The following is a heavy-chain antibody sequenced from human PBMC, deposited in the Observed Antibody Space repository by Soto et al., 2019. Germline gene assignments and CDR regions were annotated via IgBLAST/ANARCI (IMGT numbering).Heavy chain of an antibody. J-gene: IGHJ4*02. CDR2: INPNSGGT. D-gene: IGHD3-16*02. Sequence: QVQLVQSGAEVKKPGASVKVSCKASGYTFTGYYMHWVRQAPGQGLEWMGWINPNSGGTNYAQKFQGGVPMTRETSISTAYMERSRLRSEDTAVYYCARGEGGPRWGAIDYWGQGTLVTVSS. CDR3: ARGEGGPRWGAIDY. CDR1: GYTFTGYY. V-gene: IGHV1-2*02.